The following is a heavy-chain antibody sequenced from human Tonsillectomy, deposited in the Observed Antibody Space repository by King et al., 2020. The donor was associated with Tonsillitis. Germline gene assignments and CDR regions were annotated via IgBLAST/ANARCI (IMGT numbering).Heavy chain of an antibody. D-gene: IGHD4-11*01. CDR3: AREHLYIKLGY. J-gene: IGHJ4*02. V-gene: IGHV3-30*04. Sequence: QLVQSGGGVVQPGRSLRLSCAASGFTFSTYAMHWVRQAPGKGLAWVAVISYDGSNRYYADSVKGRFTISRDNLKNTLYLQMNSLRPEDTAVYYCAREHLYIKLGYWGQGTLVTGSS. CDR2: ISYDGSNR. CDR1: GFTFSTYA.